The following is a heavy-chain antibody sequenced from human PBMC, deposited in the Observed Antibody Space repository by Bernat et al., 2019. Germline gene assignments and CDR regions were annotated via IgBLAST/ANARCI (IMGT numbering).Heavy chain of an antibody. CDR2: IWYDGSNK. V-gene: IGHV3-33*01. D-gene: IGHD2-15*01. Sequence: QVQLVESGGGVVQPGRSLRLSCAASGFTFSSYGMHWVRQAPGKGLEWVAVIWYDGSNKYYADSVKGRFTISRDNSKNTLYLQMNSLRAEDTAVYYCARDYCSGGSCYSNQYFQHWGQGTLVTVSS. CDR1: GFTFSSYG. J-gene: IGHJ1*01. CDR3: ARDYCSGGSCYSNQYFQH.